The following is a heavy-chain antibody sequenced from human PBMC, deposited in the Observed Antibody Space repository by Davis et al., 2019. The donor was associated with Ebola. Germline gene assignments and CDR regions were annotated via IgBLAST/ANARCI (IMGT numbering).Heavy chain of an antibody. CDR3: VRAPDIPDYGDYAPVDF. D-gene: IGHD4-17*01. CDR1: GVTFSDYY. J-gene: IGHJ4*02. CDR2: ISGSGAST. Sequence: GGSLRLSCAAAGVTFSDYYMSWIRRAPGKGLEWISYISGSGASTHHANSVKGRFSISRDNAKNSLYLQMNSLTAEDTAVYYCVRAPDIPDYGDYAPVDFWGQGTLVTVSS. V-gene: IGHV3-11*04.